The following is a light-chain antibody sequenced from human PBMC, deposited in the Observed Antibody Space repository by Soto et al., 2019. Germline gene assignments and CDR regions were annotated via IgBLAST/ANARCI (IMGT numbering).Light chain of an antibody. CDR1: QSVSNN. Sequence: EVVMTQSPATLSVSPGERATLSCRASQSVSNNLAWYQQKPGQAPRLLLYGASTRATGIPARFSGSGSGTEFTLTISGLQSEDFAVYYCQQYNNWWTVGEGTKVEIK. CDR2: GAS. J-gene: IGKJ1*01. V-gene: IGKV3-15*01. CDR3: QQYNNWWT.